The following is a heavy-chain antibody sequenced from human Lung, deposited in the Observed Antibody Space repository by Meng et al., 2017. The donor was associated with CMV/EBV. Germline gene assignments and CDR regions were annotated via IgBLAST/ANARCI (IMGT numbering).Heavy chain of an antibody. CDR1: GFTFSTFA. D-gene: IGHD1-26*01. CDR2: IYSGDDST. J-gene: IGHJ6*02. Sequence: ESXKISXAASGFTFSTFAMSWVRQAPGKGLQWVSVIYSGDDSTYYADSVKGRFTISRDNSKNMLYLQMNSLRAEDSAVYFYAKGKWGGYYYYYGMDVWGRGXTVTVSS. V-gene: IGHV3-23*03. CDR3: AKGKWGGYYYYYGMDV.